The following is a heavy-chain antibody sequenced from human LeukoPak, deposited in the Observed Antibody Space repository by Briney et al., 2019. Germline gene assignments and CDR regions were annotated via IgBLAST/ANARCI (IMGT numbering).Heavy chain of an antibody. CDR1: GYTFTGYY. CDR3: ARDWYYDLWSGYYLTPGWFDP. CDR2: INPNSGGT. V-gene: IGHV1-2*02. J-gene: IGHJ5*02. D-gene: IGHD3-3*01. Sequence: ASVKVSCKASGYTFTGYYMHWVRQAPGQGLEWMGWINPNSGGTNYAQKFQGRVTMTRDTSISTAYMELSRLRSDDTAVYYCARDWYYDLWSGYYLTPGWFDPWGQGTLVTISS.